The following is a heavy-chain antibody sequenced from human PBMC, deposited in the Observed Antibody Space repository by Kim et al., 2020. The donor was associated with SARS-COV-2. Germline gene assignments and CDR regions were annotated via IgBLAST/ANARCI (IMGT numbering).Heavy chain of an antibody. V-gene: IGHV4-59*08. CDR3: ARSPASRLSITMIVVVTPDAFEI. D-gene: IGHD3-22*01. CDR1: GGSISSYY. Sequence: SETLSLTCTVSGGSISSYYWSWIRQPPGKGLEWIGYIYYSGSTNYNPSLKSRVTISVDTSKNQFSLKLSSVTAADTAVYYCARSPASRLSITMIVVVTPDAFEIWGQGTMVTVSS. CDR2: IYYSGST. J-gene: IGHJ3*02.